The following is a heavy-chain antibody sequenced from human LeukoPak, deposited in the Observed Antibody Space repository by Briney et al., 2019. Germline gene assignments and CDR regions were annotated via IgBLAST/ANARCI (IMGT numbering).Heavy chain of an antibody. J-gene: IGHJ4*02. CDR1: GGTFSSYA. D-gene: IGHD6-19*01. Sequence: ASVKVSCKASGGTFSSYAISWVRQAPGQGLEWMGRIIPILGIANYAQKFQGRVTITADKSTSTAYMELSSLRSEDTAVYYCAKDRGASNGGVAGPPFGYLDYWGQGTLVTVSS. V-gene: IGHV1-69*04. CDR2: IIPILGIA. CDR3: AKDRGASNGGVAGPPFGYLDY.